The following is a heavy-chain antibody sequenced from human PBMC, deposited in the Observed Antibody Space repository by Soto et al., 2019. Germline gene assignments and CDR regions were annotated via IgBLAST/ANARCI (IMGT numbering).Heavy chain of an antibody. CDR2: ISGSGGST. Sequence: GGSLILSCAASGFTFISYAMSWVRQAPGKGLEWVSGISGSGGSTYYADSVKGRFTISRDNSRDNSKNTLYLQMNNLRAEDTAVYYCAKPVSPGPFPRNGYFEVWGQGTMVSVSS. D-gene: IGHD5-12*01. CDR3: AKPVSPGPFPRNGYFEV. CDR1: GFTFISYA. J-gene: IGHJ3*01. V-gene: IGHV3-23*01.